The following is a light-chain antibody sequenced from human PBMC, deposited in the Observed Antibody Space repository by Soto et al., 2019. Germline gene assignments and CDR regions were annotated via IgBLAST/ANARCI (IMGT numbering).Light chain of an antibody. V-gene: IGKV3-15*01. Sequence: EIEMTQSPATLSLAPGERVSLSCRASESVSTNLAWYQQQAGQDPRFLIYGASTRATGIPARSSGSGSGTEFTLTISGLQSEDLAVYYCQQYSIWRTFGQGT. J-gene: IGKJ1*01. CDR1: ESVSTN. CDR3: QQYSIWRT. CDR2: GAS.